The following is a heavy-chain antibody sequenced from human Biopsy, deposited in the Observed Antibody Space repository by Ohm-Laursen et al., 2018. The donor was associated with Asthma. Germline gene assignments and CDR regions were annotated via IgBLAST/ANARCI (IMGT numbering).Heavy chain of an antibody. V-gene: IGHV3-33*01. Sequence: SLRLSCTASGITFSTYGMHWVRQAQGKGLEWVATVGSDESYTDHADSVKGRFTISRDNSKNTLHLQMNSLSPEDTAVYYCARDFSRAIMIGGGREHYFDFWGQGTLVTVSS. D-gene: IGHD3-16*01. CDR1: GITFSTYG. CDR3: ARDFSRAIMIGGGREHYFDF. J-gene: IGHJ4*02. CDR2: VGSDESYT.